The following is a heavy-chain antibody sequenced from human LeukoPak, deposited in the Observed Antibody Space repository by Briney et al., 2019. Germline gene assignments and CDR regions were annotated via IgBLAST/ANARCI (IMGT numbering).Heavy chain of an antibody. D-gene: IGHD3-10*01. V-gene: IGHV4-39*01. J-gene: IGHJ5*01. CDR2: IYYSGST. CDR1: GGSISSSSYY. CDR3: ARRLVRGVILNWFAS. Sequence: SETLSLTCTVGGGSISSSSYYWGWIRQPPGKGLEWIGSIYYSGSTYYNPSLKSRVTISVDTSKNQFSLKLTSVTAADTAVYYCARRLVRGVILNWFASWGQGTLVTVSS.